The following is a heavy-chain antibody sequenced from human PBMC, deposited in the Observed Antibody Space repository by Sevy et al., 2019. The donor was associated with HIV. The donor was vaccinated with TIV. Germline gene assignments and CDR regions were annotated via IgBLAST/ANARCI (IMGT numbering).Heavy chain of an antibody. CDR1: GYTFTSYG. J-gene: IGHJ4*02. Sequence: ASVKVSCKASGYTFTSYGISWVRQAPGQGLEGMGWISAYNGNTNYAQKLQGRVTMTTDTSTSTAYVELRSLRSDDTAIHYCARGLGGYGGNSIDSWGQGTLVTVSS. CDR3: ARGLGGYGGNSIDS. D-gene: IGHD2-21*02. V-gene: IGHV1-18*01. CDR2: ISAYNGNT.